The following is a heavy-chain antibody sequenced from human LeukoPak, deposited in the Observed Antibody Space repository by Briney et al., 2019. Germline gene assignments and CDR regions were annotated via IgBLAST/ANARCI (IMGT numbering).Heavy chain of an antibody. V-gene: IGHV4-39*07. D-gene: IGHD6-6*01. CDR2: IYFSGGT. Sequence: PSETLSLTCTVSGGSISSSSYYWGWIRQPPGKGLEWIGSIYFSGGTYYNASLKSRVTISVDTSKNQFSLKLSSVTAADTAVYYCARVPTSMWGSSNHPPYYYYYMDVWGKGTTVTVSS. J-gene: IGHJ6*03. CDR1: GGSISSSSYY. CDR3: ARVPTSMWGSSNHPPYYYYYMDV.